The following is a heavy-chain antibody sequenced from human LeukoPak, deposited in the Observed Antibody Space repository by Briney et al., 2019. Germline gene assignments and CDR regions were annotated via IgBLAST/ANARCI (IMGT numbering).Heavy chain of an antibody. J-gene: IGHJ4*02. D-gene: IGHD2-2*01. CDR1: GGTFSSYA. CDR2: IIPILGIA. V-gene: IGHV1-69*04. Sequence: SVKVSCKASGGTFSSYAISWVRQAPGQGLEWMGRIIPILGIANYAQKFQGRVTITADKSTSTAYMELSSLLSEDTAVYYCAREAGGYCSSTSCLLGYWGQGTLATVSS. CDR3: AREAGGYCSSTSCLLGY.